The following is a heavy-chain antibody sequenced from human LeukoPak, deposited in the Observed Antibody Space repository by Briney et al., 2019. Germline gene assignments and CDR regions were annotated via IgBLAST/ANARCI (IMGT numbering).Heavy chain of an antibody. CDR2: IYYSGST. D-gene: IGHD6-25*01. J-gene: IGHJ4*02. CDR3: ARSSGTGTFSY. V-gene: IGHV4-59*08. Sequence: SETLSLTCTVSGGSISSYYWSWIRQPPGKGLEWIGYIYYSGSTNYNPSLKSRVTISVDTSKNQFSLKMSSVTAADTAVYYCARSSGTGTFSYWGQGTLVTVSS. CDR1: GGSISSYY.